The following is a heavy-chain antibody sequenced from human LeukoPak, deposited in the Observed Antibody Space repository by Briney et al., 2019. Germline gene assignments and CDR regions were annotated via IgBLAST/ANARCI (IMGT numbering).Heavy chain of an antibody. Sequence: SETLSLTCTVSGGSISSHYWSWIRQPPGKGLEWIGYIYYSGSTNYNPSLKSRVTISVDTSKNQFSLKLSSVTAADTAVYYCARAFSDTSPAYYDFWSGYYTPTYYFDYWGQGTLVTVSS. D-gene: IGHD3-3*01. V-gene: IGHV4-59*11. J-gene: IGHJ4*02. CDR1: GGSISSHY. CDR2: IYYSGST. CDR3: ARAFSDTSPAYYDFWSGYYTPTYYFDY.